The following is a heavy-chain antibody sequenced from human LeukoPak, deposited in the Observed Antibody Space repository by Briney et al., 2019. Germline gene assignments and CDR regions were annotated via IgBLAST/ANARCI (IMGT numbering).Heavy chain of an antibody. CDR2: ISGSGGST. D-gene: IGHD3/OR15-3a*01. CDR1: GFTFSSYG. Sequence: PSGGSLRLSCAASGFTFSSYGMSWVRQAPGKGLEWVSAISGSGGSTYYADSVKGRFTISRDNSKNTLYLQMNSLRAEDTAVYYCAMDLGPSSSDVWGKGTTVTVSS. CDR3: AMDLGPSSSDV. J-gene: IGHJ6*04. V-gene: IGHV3-23*01.